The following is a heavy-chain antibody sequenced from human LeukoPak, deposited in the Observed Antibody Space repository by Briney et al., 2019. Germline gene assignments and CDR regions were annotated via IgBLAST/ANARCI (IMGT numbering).Heavy chain of an antibody. CDR2: TSSSNSYI. CDR3: AGTNSSGYYYPFGDY. J-gene: IGHJ4*02. D-gene: IGHD3-22*01. CDR1: GFTFNSYS. Sequence: PGGSLRLSCTASGFTFNSYSMNWVRQAPGKGLEWVSSTSSSNSYIYYADSVKGRFTISRDNAKNSLYLQMNSLRAEDTAVYYCAGTNSSGYYYPFGDYWGQGTLVTVSS. V-gene: IGHV3-21*01.